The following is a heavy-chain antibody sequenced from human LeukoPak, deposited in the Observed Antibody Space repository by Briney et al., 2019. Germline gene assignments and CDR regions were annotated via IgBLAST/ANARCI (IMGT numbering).Heavy chain of an antibody. Sequence: ASVKVPCKTSGYSFTDYYMHWVRQAPGQGLEWMGWINPNSGGTSSAQKFQGRVTMTRDTSITTVYMEVRWLTSDDTAIYYCARADRLHGGPYLIGPWGQGTLVTVYS. D-gene: IGHD2-21*01. CDR3: ARADRLHGGPYLIGP. CDR1: GYSFTDYY. V-gene: IGHV1-2*02. J-gene: IGHJ5*02. CDR2: INPNSGGT.